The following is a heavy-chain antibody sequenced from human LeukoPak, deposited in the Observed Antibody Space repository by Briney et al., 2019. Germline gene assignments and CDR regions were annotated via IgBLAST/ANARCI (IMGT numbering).Heavy chain of an antibody. D-gene: IGHD1-1*01. CDR1: GYTFTSYG. Sequence: ASVSVSCKASGYTFTSYGISWVRQAHGRGLEWMGWIRAYNGNTNYGQKLQGRVTMTTDTSTSTAYMELRSLRSDDTAVYYCARDRAGTTWYFDLWGRGTLVTVSS. V-gene: IGHV1-18*04. CDR2: IRAYNGNT. CDR3: ARDRAGTTWYFDL. J-gene: IGHJ2*01.